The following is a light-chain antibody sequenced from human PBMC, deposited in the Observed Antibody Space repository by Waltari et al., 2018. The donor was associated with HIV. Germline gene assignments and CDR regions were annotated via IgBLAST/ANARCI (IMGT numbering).Light chain of an antibody. CDR1: QSVLHTSNNKNF. V-gene: IGKV4-1*01. CDR2: WAS. Sequence: DIVMTQSPDSLAVSLGARATINCKSSQSVLHTSNNKNFLAWYQQKSGQAPKLLIYWASTRESGVPARFSGSGSGTNFTLTINSLQSEDVAVYYCQQYHVTPPTFGQGP. CDR3: QQYHVTPPT. J-gene: IGKJ1*01.